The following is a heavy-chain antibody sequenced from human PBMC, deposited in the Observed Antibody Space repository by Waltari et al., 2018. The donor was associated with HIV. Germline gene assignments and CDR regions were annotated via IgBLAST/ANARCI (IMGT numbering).Heavy chain of an antibody. D-gene: IGHD2-2*01. CDR1: GFIFSNYW. Sequence: EVQLVESGGGLVQQGGSLRLSCVGSGFIFSNYWMTWVRQAPGKGLEWVSNIKQDGREKNYVDSVAGRFSISRDNANNSLYLQLNSLRDEDTAVYYCARVYSSTTGRELDYWGQGALVTVSS. CDR3: ARVYSSTTGRELDY. V-gene: IGHV3-7*01. J-gene: IGHJ4*02. CDR2: IKQDGREK.